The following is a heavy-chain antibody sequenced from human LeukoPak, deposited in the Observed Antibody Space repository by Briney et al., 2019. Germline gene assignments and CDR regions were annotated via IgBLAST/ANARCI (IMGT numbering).Heavy chain of an antibody. J-gene: IGHJ5*02. D-gene: IGHD6-13*01. Sequence: SETLSLTCTVSGGSISSGGYYWSWIRQHPGKGLEWIGYIYYSGSTYYNPSLKSRVTISVDTSKNQFSLKLSSVTAADTAVYFCARDSGAAGTLGWFDPWGQGTLVTVSS. CDR2: IYYSGST. V-gene: IGHV4-31*03. CDR1: GGSISSGGYY. CDR3: ARDSGAAGTLGWFDP.